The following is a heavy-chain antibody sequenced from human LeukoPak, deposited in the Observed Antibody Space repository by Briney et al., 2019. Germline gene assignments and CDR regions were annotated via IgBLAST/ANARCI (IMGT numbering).Heavy chain of an antibody. V-gene: IGHV1-69*04. J-gene: IGHJ5*02. Sequence: SVKVSCTASGGTLSSYAISWVRQAPGQGLEWMGRIIPILGIANYAQKFQGRVTITADKSTSTAYMELSSLRSEDTAVYYCAASITMVRGVLDPWGQGTLVTVSS. CDR2: IIPILGIA. CDR1: GGTLSSYA. CDR3: AASITMVRGVLDP. D-gene: IGHD3-10*01.